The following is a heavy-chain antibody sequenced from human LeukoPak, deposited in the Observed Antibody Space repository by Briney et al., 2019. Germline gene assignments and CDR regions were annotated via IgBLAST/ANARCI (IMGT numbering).Heavy chain of an antibody. CDR1: GYTFTSYA. CDR2: INAGNGNT. Sequence: GASVKVSCKASGYTFTSYAMHWVRQAPGQRLEWMGWINAGNGNTKYSQKFQGRVTITRDTSASTAYMELSSLRSEDTAVYYCATGRRVLLWFGELSPWFDPWGQGTLVTVSS. V-gene: IGHV1-3*01. CDR3: ATGRRVLLWFGELSPWFDP. J-gene: IGHJ5*02. D-gene: IGHD3-10*01.